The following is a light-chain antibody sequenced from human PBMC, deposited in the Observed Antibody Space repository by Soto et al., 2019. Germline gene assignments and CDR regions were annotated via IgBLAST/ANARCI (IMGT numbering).Light chain of an antibody. CDR1: SSNIGAGYD. CDR2: GNS. V-gene: IGLV1-40*01. J-gene: IGLJ2*01. Sequence: QLVLTQPPSVSGAPGQRVTISCTGSSSNIGAGYDVHWYQQLPGTAPKLLIHGNSNRPSGVPDRFSGSKSGTSASLAITGLQAEDEADYYCQSYDNSLSGSGVFGGGTKLTVL. CDR3: QSYDNSLSGSGV.